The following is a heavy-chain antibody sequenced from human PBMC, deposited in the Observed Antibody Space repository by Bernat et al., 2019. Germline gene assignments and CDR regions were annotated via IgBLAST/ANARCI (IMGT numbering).Heavy chain of an antibody. Sequence: QVQLVESGGGVVQPGRSLRLSCAASGFTFSSYGMHWVRQAPGKGLEWVAVIWYDGSNKYYADSVKGRFTISRDNSKNTLYLQMNSLRAEDTAVYYCTTGSESPDYFYYYMDVWGKGTTVTVSS. CDR3: TTGSESPDYFYYYMDV. CDR1: GFTFSSYG. J-gene: IGHJ6*03. V-gene: IGHV3-33*01. CDR2: IWYDGSNK.